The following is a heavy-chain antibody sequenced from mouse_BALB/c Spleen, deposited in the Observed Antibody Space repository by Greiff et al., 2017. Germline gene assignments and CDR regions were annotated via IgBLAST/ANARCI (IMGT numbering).Heavy chain of an antibody. CDR2: ISYSGST. CDR3: ARTVDGPGFAY. D-gene: IGHD2-3*01. V-gene: IGHV3-2*02. CDR1: GYSITSDYA. J-gene: IGHJ3*01. Sequence: DVKLQESGPGLVKPSQSLSLTCTVTGYSITSDYAWNWIRQFPGNKLEWMGYISYSGSTSYNPSLKSRISITRDTSKNQFFLQLNSVTTEDTATYYCARTVDGPGFAYWGQGTLVTVSA.